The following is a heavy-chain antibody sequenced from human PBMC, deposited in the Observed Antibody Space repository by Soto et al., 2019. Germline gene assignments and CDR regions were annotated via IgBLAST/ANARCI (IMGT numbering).Heavy chain of an antibody. CDR3: SRHQTIAAAGQLDY. V-gene: IGHV5-51*01. CDR2: IYPGDSDT. Sequence: PGESLKISCKGSGYSFTSYLLGWVRQMPGKGLEWIVLIYPGDSDTRYSPSFQGQVTISADKSISTAYLQWSSLKASDTAMYYCSRHQTIAAAGQLDYWGQGTLVTVSS. J-gene: IGHJ4*02. CDR1: GYSFTSYL. D-gene: IGHD6-13*01.